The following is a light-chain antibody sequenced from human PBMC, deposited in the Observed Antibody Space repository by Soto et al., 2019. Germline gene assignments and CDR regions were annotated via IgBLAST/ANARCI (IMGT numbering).Light chain of an antibody. CDR1: DSNIGPNT. CDR2: HNN. J-gene: IGLJ2*01. Sequence: QSALTQPPSVSGTPGQRVTISCSGSDSNIGPNTVYWYQQLPGTAPKLLIYHNNKRPSGVPDRFSGSKSGTSASLAISALQSEDEAEYHCAAWDDSLSGPGFGGGTKVTVL. CDR3: AAWDDSLSGPG. V-gene: IGLV1-44*01.